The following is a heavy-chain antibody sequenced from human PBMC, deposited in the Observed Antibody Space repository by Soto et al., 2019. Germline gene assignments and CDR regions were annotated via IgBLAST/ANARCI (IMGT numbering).Heavy chain of an antibody. CDR1: GGSISSSSYY. Sequence: SETLSLTCTVSGGSISSSSYYWGWIRQPPGKGLEWIGSIYYSGSTYYNPSLKSRVTISVDTSKNQFSLKLSSVTAADTAVYYCARHLSGEFRQTAYYYYYMDVWGKGTTVTVSS. V-gene: IGHV4-39*01. CDR2: IYYSGST. J-gene: IGHJ6*03. D-gene: IGHD3-10*01. CDR3: ARHLSGEFRQTAYYYYYMDV.